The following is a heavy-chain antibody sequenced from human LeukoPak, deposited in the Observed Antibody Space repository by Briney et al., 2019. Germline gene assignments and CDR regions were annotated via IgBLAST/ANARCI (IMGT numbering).Heavy chain of an antibody. D-gene: IGHD6-13*01. CDR2: INPYDGHT. Sequence: ASVKVSCKASGGTFSSYAISWVRQAPGQGLEWMGWINPYDGHTNYTQKFQGRVTLTTDTSTNTAYMELRSLRSDDTAVYCARKLVLDYWGQGTVVTVSS. V-gene: IGHV1-18*01. J-gene: IGHJ4*02. CDR1: GGTFSSYA. CDR3: RKLVLDY.